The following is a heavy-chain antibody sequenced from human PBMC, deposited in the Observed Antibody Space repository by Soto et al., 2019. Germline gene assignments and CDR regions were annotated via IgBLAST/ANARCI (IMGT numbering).Heavy chain of an antibody. CDR2: VAYTGTT. Sequence: QLQLRESGPGLERPSETLSLSCFVSGDSIDSHGSHWSWIRQSPGKGLEWIGTVAYTGTTYYTPPLRSQVTVSADKSKNKFSLKLASVTAADTAVYYCARHRACNTACDFEHWGQGTLVNVSS. V-gene: IGHV4-39*01. CDR3: ARHRACNTACDFEH. J-gene: IGHJ4*02. CDR1: GDSIDSHGSH. D-gene: IGHD2-15*01.